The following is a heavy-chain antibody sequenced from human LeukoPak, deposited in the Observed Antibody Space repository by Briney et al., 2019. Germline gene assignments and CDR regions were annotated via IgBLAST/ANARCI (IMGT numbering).Heavy chain of an antibody. CDR3: ARDQGTRIVVVPAYDYYYGMDV. Sequence: GGSLRLSCAASGFTFSSYWKSWVRQAPGKGLEWVANIKQDGSEKYYVDSVKGRFTISRDNAKNSLYLQMNSLRAEDTAVYYCARDQGTRIVVVPAYDYYYGMDVWGKGTTVTVSS. V-gene: IGHV3-7*03. CDR2: IKQDGSEK. J-gene: IGHJ6*04. D-gene: IGHD2-2*01. CDR1: GFTFSSYW.